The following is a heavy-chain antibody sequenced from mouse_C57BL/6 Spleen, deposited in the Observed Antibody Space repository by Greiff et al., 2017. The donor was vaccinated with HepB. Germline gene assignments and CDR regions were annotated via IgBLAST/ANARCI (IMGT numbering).Heavy chain of an antibody. J-gene: IGHJ4*01. CDR1: GYTFTDYY. V-gene: IGHV1-19*01. CDR2: INPYNGGT. Sequence: EVQLQQSGPVLVKPGASVKMSCKASGYTFTDYYMNWVKQSHGKSLEWIGVINPYNGGTSYNQKFKGKATLTVDKSSSTAYMELNSLTSEDSAVYYCARRDRDYDAMDYWGQGTSVTVSS. CDR3: ARRDRDYDAMDY.